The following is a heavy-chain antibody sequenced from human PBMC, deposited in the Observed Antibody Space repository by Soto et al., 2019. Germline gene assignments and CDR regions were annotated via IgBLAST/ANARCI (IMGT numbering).Heavy chain of an antibody. CDR2: TSYDGSNK. CDR1: GFTFRSYV. D-gene: IGHD3-16*01. J-gene: IGHJ4*02. V-gene: IGHV3-30*19. Sequence: QVQLVESGGGVVQPEASLRLSCVGSGFTFRSYVIHWVRQAPGKGLEWVALTSYDGSNKYYDDSVKGRFTISRDNSRNTVDLHMDSLRLEDTALYYCARWGTTGGLDVWGQGTLVSVSS. CDR3: ARWGTTGGLDV.